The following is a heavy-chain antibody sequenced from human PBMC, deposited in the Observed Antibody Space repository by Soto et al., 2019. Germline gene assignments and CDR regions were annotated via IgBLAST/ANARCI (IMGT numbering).Heavy chain of an antibody. Sequence: ASVKVSFKASGGTFSSYAISWVRQAPGQGLEWMGGIIPIFGTANYAQKFQGRVTITADESTSTAYMELSSLRSEDTAVYYCARGYTAMVTYYYYGMDVWGQGTTVTVSS. CDR1: GGTFSSYA. CDR3: ARGYTAMVTYYYYGMDV. CDR2: IIPIFGTA. D-gene: IGHD5-18*01. J-gene: IGHJ6*02. V-gene: IGHV1-69*13.